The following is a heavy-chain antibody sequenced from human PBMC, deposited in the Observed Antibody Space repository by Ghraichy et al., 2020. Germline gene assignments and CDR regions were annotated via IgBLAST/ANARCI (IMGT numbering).Heavy chain of an antibody. Sequence: LSLTCAASGFTFKNYGMTWVRQAPGKGLEWFSIVSGTGRTTYYADSVKGRFTISRDNSQNTLYLQMNSLRAEDTAVYYCAREAPYCGGDCYGFFDYWGQGILITVSS. CDR3: AREAPYCGGDCYGFFDY. CDR1: GFTFKNYG. CDR2: VSGTGRTT. J-gene: IGHJ4*02. V-gene: IGHV3-23*01. D-gene: IGHD2-21*02.